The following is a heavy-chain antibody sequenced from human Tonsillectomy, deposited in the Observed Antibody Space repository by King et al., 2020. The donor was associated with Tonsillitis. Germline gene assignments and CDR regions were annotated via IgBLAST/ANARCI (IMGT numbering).Heavy chain of an antibody. D-gene: IGHD6-19*01. CDR1: EFTFSEYY. J-gene: IGHJ4*02. V-gene: IGHV3-11*05. CDR3: VRTYSSGWYGGG. CDR2: ISGGWGHI. Sequence: QVQLVESGGGLVKPGGSLRLSCAASEFTFSEYYISWIRQAPGKGLGWISYISGGWGHIKYVDSVKGRFTISRDNVKNSLYLQMNSLRAEDTAIYYCVRTYSSGWYGGGWGQGTLVTVSS.